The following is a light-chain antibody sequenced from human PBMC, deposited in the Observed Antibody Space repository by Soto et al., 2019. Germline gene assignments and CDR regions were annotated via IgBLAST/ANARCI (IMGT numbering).Light chain of an antibody. J-gene: IGLJ2*01. Sequence: QSVLTQPPSASGAPGQRVTISCSGSSSNIGSNYVYWYQQLPGTAPKLLIYRNNQRRSGVPDRFSGSKSGTSASLAISGLRSEDEAEYYCAAWDYTLSGVLFGGGTKLTVL. V-gene: IGLV1-47*01. CDR1: SSNIGSNY. CDR3: AAWDYTLSGVL. CDR2: RNN.